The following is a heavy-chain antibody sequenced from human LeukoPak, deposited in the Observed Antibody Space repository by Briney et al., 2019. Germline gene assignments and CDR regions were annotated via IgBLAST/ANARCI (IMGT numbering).Heavy chain of an antibody. CDR2: IYYSGST. V-gene: IGHV4-31*03. CDR1: GGSISSGGYY. J-gene: IGHJ5*02. D-gene: IGHD5-18*01. Sequence: SQTLSLTCTVSGGSISSGGYYWSWIRQHPGKGLEWIGYIYYSGSTYYNPSLKSRVTISVDTSKNQFSLKLSSVTAADTAVYYCARGLIGYRYGFSGFDPWDQGTLVTVSS. CDR3: ARGLIGYRYGFSGFDP.